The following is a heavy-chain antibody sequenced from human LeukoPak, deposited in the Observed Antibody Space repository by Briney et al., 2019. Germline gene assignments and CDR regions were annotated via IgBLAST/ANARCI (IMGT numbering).Heavy chain of an antibody. CDR2: IDPSDSYT. CDR1: GYSFTSYW. CDR3: ARPINYADAFDI. J-gene: IGHJ3*02. Sequence: GESLKISCKGSGYSFTSYWISWVRQMPGKGLEWMERIDPSDSYTNYSPSFQGHVTISADKSISTAYLQWSSLKASDTAMYYCARPINYADAFDIWGQGTMVTVSS. V-gene: IGHV5-10-1*01. D-gene: IGHD4-11*01.